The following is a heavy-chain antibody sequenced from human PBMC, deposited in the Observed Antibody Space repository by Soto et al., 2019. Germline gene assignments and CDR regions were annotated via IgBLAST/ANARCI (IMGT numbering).Heavy chain of an antibody. V-gene: IGHV3-11*05. Sequence: QVQLVESGGGLVKPGGSLRLTCAASGFSISDHYMSWIRQAPGKGLEWVSYSSNSGTFTKYADSVKGRFSISRDKAKNSLNLEINSLRGEDTAIYYCARSGDNYNVLDYWGQGTPVTVSS. J-gene: IGHJ4*02. D-gene: IGHD3-10*02. CDR2: SSNSGTFT. CDR3: ARSGDNYNVLDY. CDR1: GFSISDHY.